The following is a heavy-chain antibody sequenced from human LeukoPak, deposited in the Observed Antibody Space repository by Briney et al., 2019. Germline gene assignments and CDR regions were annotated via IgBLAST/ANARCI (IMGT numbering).Heavy chain of an antibody. CDR1: GGSISSGGYY. J-gene: IGHJ2*01. V-gene: IGHV4-31*03. CDR3: ASYGSGWYFDL. CDR2: ICDSGST. D-gene: IGHD3-10*01. Sequence: PSETLSLTCTVSGGSISSGGYYWRWLRQHPGKGLEWIGYICDSGSTYYKPSLRSRVTISGDTSKNQFSLKVTSVSDADTAVYYCASYGSGWYFDLWGRGTLVTVSS.